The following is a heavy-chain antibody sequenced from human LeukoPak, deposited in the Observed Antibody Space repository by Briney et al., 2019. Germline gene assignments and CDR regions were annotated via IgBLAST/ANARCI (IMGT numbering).Heavy chain of an antibody. Sequence: PGGSLRLSCAAFGFTFSSYAMSWVRQAPGKGLEWVSAISGSGGSTYYADSVKGRFTISRDNSKNTLYLQMNSLRAEDTAVYYCAKDGMGHYDFWSGYQPQYYFDYWGQGTLVTVSS. CDR2: ISGSGGST. D-gene: IGHD3-3*01. V-gene: IGHV3-23*01. J-gene: IGHJ4*02. CDR3: AKDGMGHYDFWSGYQPQYYFDY. CDR1: GFTFSSYA.